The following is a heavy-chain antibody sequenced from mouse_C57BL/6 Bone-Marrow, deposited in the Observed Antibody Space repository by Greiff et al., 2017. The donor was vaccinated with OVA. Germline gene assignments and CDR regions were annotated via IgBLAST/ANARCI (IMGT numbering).Heavy chain of an antibody. V-gene: IGHV1-81*01. CDR2: IYPRRGNT. CDR3: ARLLGRGD. J-gene: IGHJ2*01. CDR1: GYTFTNYG. D-gene: IGHD4-1*01. Sequence: QVQLQQSGAELARPGASVKLSCTASGYTFTNYGISWVKPRHGQGLEWVGEIYPRRGNTSYNEKFKGKATLTADKSSITAYMELRSLTSEDSAVYFCARLLGRGDWGTGTTLTVAS.